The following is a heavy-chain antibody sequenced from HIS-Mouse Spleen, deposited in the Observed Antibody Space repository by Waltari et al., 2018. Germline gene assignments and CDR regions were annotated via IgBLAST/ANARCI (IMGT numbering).Heavy chain of an antibody. CDR2: IYYSGST. D-gene: IGHD6-13*01. Sequence: QLQLQESGPGLVKPSETLSLTCTFSGRSISSSSYYWGWIRQPPGKGLEWIVSIYYSGSTYYNPSLKSRVTISVDTSKNQFSLKLSSVTAADTAVYYCAREIPYSSSWYDWYFDLWGRGTLVTVSS. V-gene: IGHV4-39*07. J-gene: IGHJ2*01. CDR1: GRSISSSSYY. CDR3: AREIPYSSSWYDWYFDL.